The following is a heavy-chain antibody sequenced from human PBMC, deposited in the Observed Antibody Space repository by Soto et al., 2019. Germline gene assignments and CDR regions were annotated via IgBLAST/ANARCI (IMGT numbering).Heavy chain of an antibody. V-gene: IGHV3-11*01. CDR3: ARFRFCGRPPCRGVDN. Sequence: QEQLVESGGGLVKPGGSLRLSCAASGFTFRDYYMSWIRQAPGKGLEWISYISFGAVNTYYADSVRGRFTISRDDAKSSLFLQMNSLGAEDTAVYYCARFRFCGRPPCRGVDNWGPGTLVTVSS. J-gene: IGHJ4*01. D-gene: IGHD2-21*01. CDR2: ISFGAVNT. CDR1: GFTFRDYY.